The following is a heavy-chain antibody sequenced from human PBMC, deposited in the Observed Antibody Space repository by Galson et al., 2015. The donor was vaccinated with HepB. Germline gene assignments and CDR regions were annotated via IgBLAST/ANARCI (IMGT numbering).Heavy chain of an antibody. J-gene: IGHJ1*01. V-gene: IGHV3-15*07. D-gene: IGHD1-26*01. CDR1: GFTFGNAW. CDR3: TTDLVGVTNAYFQH. Sequence: SLRLSCAASGFTFGNAWMNWVRQAPGKGLEWVGRVKSKTDGETTDYAAPVKGRFTISKDDSKNTLYLQMNSLKTEDTAVYYCTTDLVGVTNAYFQHWGQGTLVTVSS. CDR2: VKSKTDGETT.